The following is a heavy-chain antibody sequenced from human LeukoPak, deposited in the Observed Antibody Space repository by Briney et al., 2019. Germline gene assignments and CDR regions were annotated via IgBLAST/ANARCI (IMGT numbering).Heavy chain of an antibody. CDR3: AREGFAEFFLEI. Sequence: SETLSLTCGVNSASFSGYYWTWIRQPPGKGLEWIGEINHSGSTNYNPSLKSRVTISIDTSKNQFSLKLNSVTAADTAVYYCAREGFAEFFLEIWGQGTRVTVSS. J-gene: IGHJ4*02. V-gene: IGHV4-34*01. CDR1: SASFSGYY. CDR2: INHSGST. D-gene: IGHD3-10*01.